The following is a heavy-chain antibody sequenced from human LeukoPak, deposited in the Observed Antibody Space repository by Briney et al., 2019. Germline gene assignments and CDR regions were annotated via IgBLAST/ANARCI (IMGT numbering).Heavy chain of an antibody. CDR1: GSIFGSYG. CDR3: VPGSH. CDR2: IKQDGSEK. Sequence: GGSLRLSCAASGSIFGSYGMHWVRQAPGKGLEWVANIKQDGSEKYYVDSVKGRFTISRDNAKNSLYLQMNSLRAEDTAVYYCVPGSHRGQGILVTVSS. V-gene: IGHV3-7*02. D-gene: IGHD1-26*01. J-gene: IGHJ4*02.